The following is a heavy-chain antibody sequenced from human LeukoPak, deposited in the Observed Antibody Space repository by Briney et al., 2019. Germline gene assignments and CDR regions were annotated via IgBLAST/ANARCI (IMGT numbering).Heavy chain of an antibody. D-gene: IGHD3-9*01. CDR1: EFTFSNAW. CDR2: IKSKTDGATT. J-gene: IGHJ4*02. V-gene: IGHV3-15*05. CDR3: TNILTGYYNYFDN. Sequence: GGSLRLSLAASEFTFSNAWLSWVRKAPGKGWEWVGRIKSKTDGATTGYAAPVEGRFTISRDDSKNTLYLQMNSLKTEDTAIYYCTNILTGYYNYFDNWGQGTLVTVSS.